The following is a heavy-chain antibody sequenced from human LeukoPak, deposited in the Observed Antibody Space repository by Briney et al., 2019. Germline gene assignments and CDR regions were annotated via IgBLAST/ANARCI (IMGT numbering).Heavy chain of an antibody. CDR1: AFNISVHY. CDR3: ARVGEDRDHCPLDY. Sequence: GVSLRLSCAAAAFNISVHYISWVRHAPGKGPEWVSVAYVRRGVTFDAESVKGRVTIARDNFKSMLHHQMDSLRVVDTAVYESARVGEDRDHCPLDYWGPGTGVTVSS. V-gene: IGHV3-53*01. CDR2: AYVRRGVT. D-gene: IGHD3-16*01. J-gene: IGHJ4*01.